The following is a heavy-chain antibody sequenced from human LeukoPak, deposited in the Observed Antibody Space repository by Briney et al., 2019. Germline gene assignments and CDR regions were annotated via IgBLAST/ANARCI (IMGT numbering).Heavy chain of an antibody. CDR1: GYTFTSYG. Sequence: WASVKVSCKASGYTFTSYGISWVRQAPGQGLEWMGWISAYNGNTNYAQKLQGRVTMTTDTSTSTAYMELSSLRSEDTAVYYCAREGGDSSGYTDLDYWGQGTLVTVSS. J-gene: IGHJ4*02. CDR3: AREGGDSSGYTDLDY. V-gene: IGHV1-18*01. CDR2: ISAYNGNT. D-gene: IGHD3-22*01.